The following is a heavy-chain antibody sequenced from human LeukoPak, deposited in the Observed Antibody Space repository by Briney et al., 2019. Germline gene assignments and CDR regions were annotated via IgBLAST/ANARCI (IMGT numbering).Heavy chain of an antibody. CDR2: ISSSSSYI. J-gene: IGHJ3*02. CDR1: GFTFSSYS. Sequence: GGSLRLSCAASGFTFSSYSMNWVRQAPGKGLGWVSSISSSSSYIYYADSVKGRFTISRDNAKNSLYLQMNSLRAEDTAVYYCARENSRAFDIWGQGTMVTVSS. V-gene: IGHV3-21*01. CDR3: ARENSRAFDI.